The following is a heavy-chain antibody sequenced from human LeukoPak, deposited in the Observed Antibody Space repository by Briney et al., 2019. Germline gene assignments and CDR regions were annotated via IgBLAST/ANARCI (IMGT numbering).Heavy chain of an antibody. CDR3: ARLPDVSGWPFDY. Sequence: SETLSLTCAVYGGSFSGYYWSWSRQPPGKGLEWIGEINHSGSTNYSPSLKSRVTISVDTSKNQFSLKLSSVTAADTAIYYCARLPDVSGWPFDYWGQGILVTVSS. J-gene: IGHJ4*02. D-gene: IGHD6-19*01. CDR1: GGSFSGYY. CDR2: INHSGST. V-gene: IGHV4-34*01.